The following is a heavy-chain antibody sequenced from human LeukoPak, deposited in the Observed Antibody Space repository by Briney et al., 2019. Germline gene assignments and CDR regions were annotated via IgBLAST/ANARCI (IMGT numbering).Heavy chain of an antibody. V-gene: IGHV3-23*01. Sequence: PGGSLRPSCAASGFTFSAFSMTWVRQAPGKGLEWVSLIASNGGSTYYADSVKGRFTISRDNSKNTLYLQMNSLRAEDTAVYYCAKNEQQLPTSSVAGPSSYYGMDVWGQGTTVTVSS. D-gene: IGHD6-13*01. CDR1: GFTFSAFS. CDR2: IASNGGST. J-gene: IGHJ6*02. CDR3: AKNEQQLPTSSVAGPSSYYGMDV.